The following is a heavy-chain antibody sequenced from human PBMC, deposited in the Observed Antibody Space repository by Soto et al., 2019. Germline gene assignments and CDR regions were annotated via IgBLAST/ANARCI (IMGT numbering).Heavy chain of an antibody. J-gene: IGHJ4*02. Sequence: GGSLRLSCAASGFAFNISDIHWVRQAPGKGLEWVAVISHDGTNRYYTDSVRGRFTISRDNSKNTVYLEMDSLRADDTAVYYCARSSGVPTPDFDYWGQGTLVTVSS. CDR1: GFAFNISD. CDR3: ARSSGVPTPDFDY. D-gene: IGHD3-3*01. V-gene: IGHV3-30-3*01. CDR2: ISHDGTNR.